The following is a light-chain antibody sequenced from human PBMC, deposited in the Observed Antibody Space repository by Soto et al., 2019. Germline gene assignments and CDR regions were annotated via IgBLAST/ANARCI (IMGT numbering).Light chain of an antibody. V-gene: IGLV2-11*01. CDR1: RSDVGGYNY. CDR3: CSYAGSYPKWV. Sequence: QSVLTQPRSVSGSPRQSVTVSCTGTRSDVGGYNYVSWYQQHPGKAPKRIIYAVNKRPSGVPDRFSGSKSGNTASLTISGLQADDEAEYYCCSYAGSYPKWVFGGGTKLTVL. J-gene: IGLJ3*02. CDR2: AVN.